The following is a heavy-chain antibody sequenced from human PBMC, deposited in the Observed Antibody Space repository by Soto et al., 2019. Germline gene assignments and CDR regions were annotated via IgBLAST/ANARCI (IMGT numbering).Heavy chain of an antibody. CDR3: ARYRREAVAGYTLDN. V-gene: IGHV4-59*01. J-gene: IGHJ4*02. D-gene: IGHD6-13*01. CDR1: GGSISSNY. CDR2: VYNSGST. Sequence: SETLSLTCTVSGGSISSNYWTWIRQPPGKGLEWIGYVYNSGSTNYNPSPKSRVTISEDTSKSQFSLKVNSMAAADTAVYYCARYRREAVAGYTLDNWGQGILVTVSS.